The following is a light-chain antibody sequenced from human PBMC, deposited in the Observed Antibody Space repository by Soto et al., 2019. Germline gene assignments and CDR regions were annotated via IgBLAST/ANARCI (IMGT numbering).Light chain of an antibody. CDR3: QQYDIWPPYT. Sequence: EIVLTQSPGTLSLSPGERATLSCRASQSVSSNNLAWYQQRPGQAPRVVIYGASTRATGIPERFSGSGSGTEFTLTISSLQSEDFAVYYCQQYDIWPPYTFGQGTKVDIK. CDR2: GAS. J-gene: IGKJ2*01. CDR1: QSVSSNN. V-gene: IGKV3-20*01.